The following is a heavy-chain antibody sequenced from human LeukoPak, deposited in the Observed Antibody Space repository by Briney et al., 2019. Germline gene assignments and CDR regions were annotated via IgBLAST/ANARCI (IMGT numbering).Heavy chain of an antibody. J-gene: IGHJ4*02. Sequence: PGGSLRLSCAASGFTVSSNYMSWVRQAPGKGLEWVSVIYSGGSTYYADSVKGRFTISRDNSKNTLYLQMNSLRAEDTAVYYCASEVRYFDSKDYWGQGTLVTVSS. D-gene: IGHD3-9*01. CDR3: ASEVRYFDSKDY. CDR2: IYSGGST. CDR1: GFTVSSNY. V-gene: IGHV3-53*01.